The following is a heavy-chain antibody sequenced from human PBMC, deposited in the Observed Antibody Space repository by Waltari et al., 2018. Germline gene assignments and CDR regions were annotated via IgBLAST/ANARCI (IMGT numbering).Heavy chain of an antibody. Sequence: EVQLVESGGGLVKPGGSLRLSCAASGFTFSSYSMNWVRQAPGRGWEWFSSISSSSSYIYYADSVKGRFTISRDNAKNSLYLQMNSLRAEDTAVYYCATAGTDLDAFDIWGQGTMVTVSS. CDR2: ISSSSSYI. CDR1: GFTFSSYS. D-gene: IGHD6-19*01. J-gene: IGHJ3*02. V-gene: IGHV3-21*01. CDR3: ATAGTDLDAFDI.